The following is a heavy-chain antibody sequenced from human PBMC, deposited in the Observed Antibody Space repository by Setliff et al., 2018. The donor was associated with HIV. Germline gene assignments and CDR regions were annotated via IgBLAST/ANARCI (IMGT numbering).Heavy chain of an antibody. D-gene: IGHD7-27*01. CDR3: AKGHSNWVVSDY. CDR2: MNRDGSEK. J-gene: IGHJ4*02. Sequence: GGSLRLSCAAPGFTFSSSWMTWVRQAPGRGLEYVAGMNRDGSEKGYADSVRGRFTISRDNAKNTLYVQMNSLRAEDTAVYYCAKGHSNWVVSDYWGQGTLVTVSS. CDR1: GFTFSSSW. V-gene: IGHV3-7*02.